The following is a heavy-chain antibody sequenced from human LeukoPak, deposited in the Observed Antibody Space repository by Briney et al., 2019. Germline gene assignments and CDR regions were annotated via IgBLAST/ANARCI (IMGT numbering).Heavy chain of an antibody. D-gene: IGHD3-16*01. Sequence: GGSLRLSCAASGFAFSAYWMHWVRQAPGKGLEWVARINEDATTISYADSVKGRFIISRDNSKKSLYLKMNNLRAEDTAVYYCVRDLVFVWTPGDDFDFWGQGTLVTVTS. CDR3: VRDLVFVWTPGDDFDF. CDR1: GFAFSAYW. J-gene: IGHJ4*02. CDR2: INEDATTI. V-gene: IGHV3-74*01.